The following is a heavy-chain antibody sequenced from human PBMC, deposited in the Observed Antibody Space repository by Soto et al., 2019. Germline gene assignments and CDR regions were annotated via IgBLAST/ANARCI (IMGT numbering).Heavy chain of an antibody. J-gene: IGHJ4*02. D-gene: IGHD5-12*01. Sequence: SETLSLTCTVSGASISYGGFSWSWIRQSPGKGLEWIGHISHLESTYFHPSFKSRLTMSIDRTRNQFSLKLSSVTAADMAVYYCARGGGYDSFDYWGQGVLVTVS. V-gene: IGHV4-30-2*06. CDR3: ARGGGYDSFDY. CDR1: GASISYGGFS. CDR2: ISHLEST.